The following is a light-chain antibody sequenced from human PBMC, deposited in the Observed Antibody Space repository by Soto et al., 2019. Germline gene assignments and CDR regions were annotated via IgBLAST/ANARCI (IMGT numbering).Light chain of an antibody. CDR2: DVS. V-gene: IGLV2-14*01. CDR1: SSDVGGYNY. CDR3: SSYTSSSFL. J-gene: IGLJ2*01. Sequence: QSALTQPASVSGSPGQSITISCTGTSSDVGGYNYVSWYQQHPGKAPKLMIYDVSNRPSGVSNRFSGSKSGNTVSLTISGLQAEDEADYYCSSYTSSSFLFGGGTKLTVL.